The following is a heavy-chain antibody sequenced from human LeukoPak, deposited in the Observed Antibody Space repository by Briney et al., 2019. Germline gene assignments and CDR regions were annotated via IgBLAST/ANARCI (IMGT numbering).Heavy chain of an antibody. CDR2: INAYNGNT. CDR3: ARVGRDGYPPPDY. V-gene: IGHV1-18*01. J-gene: IGHJ4*02. Sequence: ASVKPACHASARTLTTIGISCDRRAPGQGLEWMGWINAYNGNTNYAQKLQGRVTMTTDTSTSTAYMELRSLRSDDTAVYYGARVGRDGYPPPDYWGQGTLVTVSS. D-gene: IGHD5-24*01. CDR1: ARTLTTIG.